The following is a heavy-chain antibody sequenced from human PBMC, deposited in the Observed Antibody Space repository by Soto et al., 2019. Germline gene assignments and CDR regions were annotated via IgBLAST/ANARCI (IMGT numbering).Heavy chain of an antibody. CDR2: INHSGST. Sequence: QVQLQQWGAGLLKPSETLSLTCAVYGGSFSGYYWSWIRQPPGKGLEWIGEINHSGSTNYNPSLKSRVXXSXDXXKNQFSLKLSSVTAADTAGYYCARRNSGYGGALSYWGQGTLVTVSS. CDR3: ARRNSGYGGALSY. D-gene: IGHD5-12*01. V-gene: IGHV4-34*01. J-gene: IGHJ4*02. CDR1: GGSFSGYY.